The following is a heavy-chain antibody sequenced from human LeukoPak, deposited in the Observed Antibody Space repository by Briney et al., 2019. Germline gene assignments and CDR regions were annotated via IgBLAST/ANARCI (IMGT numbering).Heavy chain of an antibody. CDR2: IKQDGSEK. Sequence: PGGSLRLSCAASGFTFSSYWMSWVRQAPGKGLEWVANIKQDGSEKYYVDSVKGRFTISRDNAKNSLYLQMNSLRAEDTAVYYCARSNLYSKYNYEGGNWFDPWGQGTLVTVSS. CDR3: ARSNLYSKYNYEGGNWFDP. CDR1: GFTFSSYW. J-gene: IGHJ5*02. D-gene: IGHD3-22*01. V-gene: IGHV3-7*01.